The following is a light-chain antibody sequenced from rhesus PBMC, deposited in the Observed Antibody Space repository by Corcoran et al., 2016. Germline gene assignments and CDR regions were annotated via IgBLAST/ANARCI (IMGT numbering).Light chain of an antibody. V-gene: IGLV2-32*02. CDR1: SSDIGGYNY. CDR3: SSYAGSNTFI. CDR2: EVS. J-gene: IGLJ1*01. Sequence: QAALTQPRSVSGSPGQSVTISCTGTSSDIGGYNYVSWYQQHPGTAPKLMIYEVSKRPSGVSDRFSVSKSGNTAALTISGLQAEDEADYYCSSYAGSNTFIFGAGTRLTVL.